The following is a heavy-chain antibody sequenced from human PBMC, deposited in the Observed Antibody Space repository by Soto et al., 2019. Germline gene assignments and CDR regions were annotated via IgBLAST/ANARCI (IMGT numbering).Heavy chain of an antibody. CDR3: ARDRIAAAGTGYYYYGMDV. D-gene: IGHD6-13*01. J-gene: IGHJ6*02. Sequence: GGSLRLSCAASGFTVSSNYMSWVRQAPGKGLEWVSVIYGGGSTYYADSVKGRFTISRHNSKNTLYLQMNSLRAEDTAVYYCARDRIAAAGTGYYYYGMDVWGQGTTVTVSS. CDR1: GFTVSSNY. V-gene: IGHV3-53*04. CDR2: IYGGGST.